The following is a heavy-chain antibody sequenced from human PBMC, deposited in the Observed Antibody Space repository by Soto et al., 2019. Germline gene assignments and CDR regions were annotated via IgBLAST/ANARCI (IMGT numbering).Heavy chain of an antibody. Sequence: QLQLQESGPGLVKPSETLSLTCTVSGGSISSSSYYWGWIRQPPGKGLEWIGSIYYSGSTYYNTSLKSRVTISVDTSKNQFSLKLSSVTAADTAVYYCARSMTTVVTLDYWGQGTLVTVSS. CDR2: IYYSGST. D-gene: IGHD4-17*01. CDR1: GGSISSSSYY. CDR3: ARSMTTVVTLDY. J-gene: IGHJ4*02. V-gene: IGHV4-39*01.